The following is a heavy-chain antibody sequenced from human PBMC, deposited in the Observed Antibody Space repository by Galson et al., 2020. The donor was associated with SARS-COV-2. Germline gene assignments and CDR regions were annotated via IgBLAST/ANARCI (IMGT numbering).Heavy chain of an antibody. CDR3: ATSSDWYNY. J-gene: IGHJ4*02. V-gene: IGHV3-21*01. CDR1: GFTFRTYS. CDR2: ISASSSHI. D-gene: IGHD6-19*01. Sequence: GGSLRLSCAVSGFTFRTYSMSWVRQAPGKGLEWVSAISASSSHIYYADSVKGRFTISRDNANNSLYLQMNSLRGEDTAIYFCATSSDWYNYWGQGTLVTVSS.